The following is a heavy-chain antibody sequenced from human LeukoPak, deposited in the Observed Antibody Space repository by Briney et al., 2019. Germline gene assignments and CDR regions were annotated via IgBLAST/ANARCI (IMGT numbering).Heavy chain of an antibody. CDR2: IYYSGST. CDR1: GGPISSSSYY. V-gene: IGHV4-39*07. CDR3: ARNEYSSSSWFDP. D-gene: IGHD6-6*01. Sequence: SETLSLTCTVSGGPISSSSYYWGWIRQPPGKGLEWIGSIYYSGSTYYNPSLKSRVTISVDTSKNQFSLKLSSVTAADTAVYYCARNEYSSSSWFDPWGQGTLVTVSS. J-gene: IGHJ5*02.